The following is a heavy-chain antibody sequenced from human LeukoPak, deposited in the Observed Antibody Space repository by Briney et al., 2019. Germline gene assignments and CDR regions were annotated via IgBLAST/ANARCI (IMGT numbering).Heavy chain of an antibody. Sequence: SETVSLTCAVYGGSFSGYYWSWIGQPPGRGLEWLGEINHSGSANYNPSLKSRVTISVDTSKNQFSLKLTSVTAADTAVYYCARGREYSSSSIVNSRDFDYWGQGTLVTVSS. CDR3: ARGREYSSSSIVNSRDFDY. D-gene: IGHD6-6*01. CDR1: GGSFSGYY. V-gene: IGHV4-34*01. J-gene: IGHJ4*02. CDR2: INHSGSA.